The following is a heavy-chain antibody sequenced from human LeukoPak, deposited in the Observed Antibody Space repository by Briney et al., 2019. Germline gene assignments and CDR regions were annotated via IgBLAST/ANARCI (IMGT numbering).Heavy chain of an antibody. CDR2: INPNSGGT. D-gene: IGHD5-18*01. J-gene: IGHJ6*03. CDR1: GYTFTGYY. CDR3: ARDLRGRGQLWLPYYYYYMDV. V-gene: IGHV1-2*02. Sequence: ASVKVSCKASGYTFTGYYMHWVRQAPGQGLEWMGWINPNSGGTNYAQKFQGRVTMTRDTSISTAYMELRSLRSDDTAVYYCARDLRGRGQLWLPYYYYYMDVWGKGTTVTVSS.